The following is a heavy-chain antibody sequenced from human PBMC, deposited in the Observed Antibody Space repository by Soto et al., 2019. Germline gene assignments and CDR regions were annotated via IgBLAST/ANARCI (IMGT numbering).Heavy chain of an antibody. D-gene: IGHD1-26*01. CDR2: IYYSGST. V-gene: IGHV4-31*03. CDR3: ARRYGSAIDY. J-gene: IGHJ4*02. Sequence: PSETLSLTCTVSGGSISGSSYFWSLIRQHPGKGLEWIGYIYYSGSTYYNPSLKSRVTISVDTSKNQFSLKLSSVTAADTAVYYCARRYGSAIDYWGQGTLVTVSS. CDR1: GGSISGSSYF.